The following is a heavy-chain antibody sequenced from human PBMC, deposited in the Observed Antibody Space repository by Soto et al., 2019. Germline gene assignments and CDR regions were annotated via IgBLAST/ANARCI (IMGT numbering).Heavy chain of an antibody. CDR3: ARTDGSLHYPENWFDP. J-gene: IGHJ5*02. V-gene: IGHV4-59*01. CDR1: GGSISSYY. Sequence: NPSETLSLTCTVSGGSISSYYWSWIRQPPGKGLEWIGYIYYSGSTNYNPSLKSRVTISVDTSKNQFSLKLSSVTAADTAVYYCARTDGSLHYPENWFDPWGQGTLVTVSS. CDR2: IYYSGST. D-gene: IGHD1-26*01.